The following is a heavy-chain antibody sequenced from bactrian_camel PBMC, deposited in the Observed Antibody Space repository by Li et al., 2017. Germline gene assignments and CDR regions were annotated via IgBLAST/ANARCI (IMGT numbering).Heavy chain of an antibody. CDR3: AAGSSGAGWQLLRADAFPY. J-gene: IGHJ4*01. V-gene: IGHV3S55*01. CDR2: LDRYGGT. CDR1: EHTYSRYH. Sequence: VQLVESGGGSVQAGGSLRPSCTAREHTYSRYHMGWFRQAPGREREGVAALDRYGGTRYADSVRGRFTISMDNAEYILRLQMDSLKDEDTGVYYCAAGSSGAGWQLLRADAFPYWGQGTQVTVS. D-gene: IGHD3*01.